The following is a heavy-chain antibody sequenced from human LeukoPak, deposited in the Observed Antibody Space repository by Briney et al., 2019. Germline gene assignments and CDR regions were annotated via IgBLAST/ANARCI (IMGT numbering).Heavy chain of an antibody. CDR2: INPSGGST. CDR1: GYTFTSYY. CDR3: ARDTLAYCGGDCPLAF. J-gene: IGHJ4*02. D-gene: IGHD2-21*02. Sequence: ASVKVSCKASGYTFTSYYMHWVRQAPGQGLEWMGIINPSGGSTSYAQKFQGRVTMTRDMSTSTVYMELSSLRSEDTAVYYCARDTLAYCGGDCPLAFWGQGTLVTVSS. V-gene: IGHV1-46*01.